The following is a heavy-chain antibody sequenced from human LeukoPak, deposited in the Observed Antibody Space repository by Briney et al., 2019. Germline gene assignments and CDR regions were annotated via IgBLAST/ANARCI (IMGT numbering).Heavy chain of an antibody. CDR3: AREYVGLGYFDY. Sequence: ASLKVSCKASGYTFTRYYMHWVRQAPGQGLEWTGIINPSGGTTSYAQKFQGRVTMTRDTSTSTVYMELSSLTSEDTALYYCAREYVGLGYFDYWGQGTLVTVSS. CDR1: GYTFTRYY. CDR2: INPSGGTT. V-gene: IGHV1-46*01. D-gene: IGHD2-15*01. J-gene: IGHJ4*02.